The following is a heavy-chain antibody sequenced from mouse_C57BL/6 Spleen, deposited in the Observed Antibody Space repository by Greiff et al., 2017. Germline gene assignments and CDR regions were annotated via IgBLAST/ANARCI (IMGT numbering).Heavy chain of an antibody. Sequence: VQLQQSGPELVKPGASVKISCKASGYAFSSSWMNWVKQRPGKGLEWIGRIYPGDGDTNYNGKFKGKATLTADKSSSTAYMQLSSLTSEDSAVYFCARSIYSYIVNWGESTTLTVSS. CDR1: GYAFSSSW. CDR3: ARSIYSYIVN. D-gene: IGHD2-1*01. V-gene: IGHV1-82*01. J-gene: IGHJ2*01. CDR2: IYPGDGDT.